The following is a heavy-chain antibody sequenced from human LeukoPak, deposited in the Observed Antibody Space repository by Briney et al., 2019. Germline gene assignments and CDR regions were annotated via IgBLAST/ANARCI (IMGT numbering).Heavy chain of an antibody. CDR2: IRSKAYGGTT. CDR1: GFSFSDYF. Sequence: GGSLRLSCVTSGFSFSDYFMNWIRQAPGKGLEWVGFIRSKAYGGTTEYAASVKGRFTISRDDSKSIAYLQMNSLKTEDTAVYYCTREDHLIDIWGQGTMVTVSS. V-gene: IGHV3-49*03. CDR3: TREDHLIDI. J-gene: IGHJ3*02. D-gene: IGHD1-14*01.